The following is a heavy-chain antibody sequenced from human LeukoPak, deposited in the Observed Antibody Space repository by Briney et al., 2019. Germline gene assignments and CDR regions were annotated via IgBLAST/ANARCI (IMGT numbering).Heavy chain of an antibody. V-gene: IGHV1-2*02. J-gene: IGHJ4*02. CDR3: ATQNADSSGYYPTPPDDY. D-gene: IGHD3-22*01. Sequence: ASVKVSCKASGYTFTGYYMHWVRQAPGQGLEWMRWINPNSGGTNYAQKFQGRVTMTRDTSISTAYMELSRLRSDDTAVYYCATQNADSSGYYPTPPDDYWGQGTLVTVSS. CDR2: INPNSGGT. CDR1: GYTFTGYY.